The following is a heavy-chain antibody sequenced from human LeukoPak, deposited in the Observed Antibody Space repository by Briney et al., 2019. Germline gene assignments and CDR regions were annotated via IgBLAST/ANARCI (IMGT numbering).Heavy chain of an antibody. CDR2: IWYDGSNK. Sequence: GGSLRLSCAAPGFTFSSYGMHWVRQAPGKGLEWVAVIWYDGSNKYYADSVKDRFTISRDNSKNTLYLQMNSLRAEDTAVYYCARDLPSAGAFDIWGQGTMVTVSS. V-gene: IGHV3-33*01. CDR1: GFTFSSYG. J-gene: IGHJ3*02. D-gene: IGHD3-10*01. CDR3: ARDLPSAGAFDI.